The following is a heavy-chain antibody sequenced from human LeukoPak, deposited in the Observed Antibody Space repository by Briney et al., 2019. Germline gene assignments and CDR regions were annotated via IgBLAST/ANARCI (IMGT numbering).Heavy chain of an antibody. CDR3: ARSVYYDILTGYSKYYFDY. Sequence: SQTLSLTCAISGDSVSSNSAAWNWIRQSPSRGLEWLGRTYYRSKWYNDYAVSVKSRITINPDTSKNQFSLQLNSVTPEDTAVYYCARSVYYDILTGYSKYYFDYWGQGTLVTVSS. V-gene: IGHV6-1*01. CDR1: GDSVSSNSAA. J-gene: IGHJ4*02. D-gene: IGHD3-9*01. CDR2: TYYRSKWYN.